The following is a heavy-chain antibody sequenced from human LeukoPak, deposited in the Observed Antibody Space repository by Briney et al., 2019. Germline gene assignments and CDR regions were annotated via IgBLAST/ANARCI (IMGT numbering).Heavy chain of an antibody. D-gene: IGHD3-22*01. CDR3: ARELSDYYDSSGSFFDY. CDR1: GGSISSGGYY. V-gene: IGHV4-31*03. Sequence: TSETLSLTCTVSGGSISSGGYYWSWIRQHPGKGLEWIGYIYYSGSTYCNPSLKSRVTISVDTSKNQFSLKLSSVTAADTAVYYCARELSDYYDSSGSFFDYWGQGTLVTVSS. CDR2: IYYSGST. J-gene: IGHJ4*02.